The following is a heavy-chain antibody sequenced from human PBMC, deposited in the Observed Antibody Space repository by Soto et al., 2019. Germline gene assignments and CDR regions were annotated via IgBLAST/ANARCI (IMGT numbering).Heavy chain of an antibody. J-gene: IGHJ3*02. CDR3: ARREGHLAAFDI. CDR2: IYYSGST. V-gene: IGHV4-59*01. Sequence: QVQLQESGPGLVKPSETLSLTCAVSGGSISSYYWSWIRQPPGKGLEWVGYIYYSGSTKYNPSLTSRGTISVDTSKNQFSLKLSSVTAADTAVYYCARREGHLAAFDIWGQGTLVTVSS. D-gene: IGHD1-26*01. CDR1: GGSISSYY.